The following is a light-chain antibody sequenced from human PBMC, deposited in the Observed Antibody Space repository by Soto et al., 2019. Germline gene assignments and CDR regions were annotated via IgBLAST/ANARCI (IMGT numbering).Light chain of an antibody. Sequence: DIQMTQSPSSLSASVGDRVTIPCRASQSISNYLSWYQQIPGKAPKLLIYAASTLRSGVSSRFSGSESGTDFTLTISSRRPEDFATYYGQHSYSSPWTFGQGTKVEIK. V-gene: IGKV1-39*01. CDR3: QHSYSSPWT. CDR1: QSISNY. CDR2: AAS. J-gene: IGKJ1*01.